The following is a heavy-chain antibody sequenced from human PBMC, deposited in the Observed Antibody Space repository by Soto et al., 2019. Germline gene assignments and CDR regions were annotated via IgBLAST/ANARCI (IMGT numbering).Heavy chain of an antibody. J-gene: IGHJ4*02. CDR1: GGSISSGGYY. V-gene: IGHV4-31*03. CDR3: TADLPTPIPQVDH. Sequence: PSETLSLTCTVSGGSISSGGYYWSWIRQHPGKGLEWIGYIYYSGSTYYNPSLKSRVTISVDTVYLQMNSLKTEDTAVYYCTADLPTPIPQVDHWGQGTLVTVSS. D-gene: IGHD2-21*01. CDR2: IYYSGST.